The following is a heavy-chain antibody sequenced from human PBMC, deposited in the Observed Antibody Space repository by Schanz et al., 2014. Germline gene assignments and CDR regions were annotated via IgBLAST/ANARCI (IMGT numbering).Heavy chain of an antibody. J-gene: IGHJ4*02. V-gene: IGHV1-46*01. CDR2: INLYGGST. CDR3: ARGRTFDF. CDR1: GYTFTSYS. Sequence: VQLVQSGAEMKKPGASVKVSCKASGYTFTSYSMHWVRQAPGQGLEWMGIINLYGGSTNYAQKFRGRVTMTRNTSMSTAYIELHILTSEDTAVYYCARGRTFDFWGQGTLITVSS.